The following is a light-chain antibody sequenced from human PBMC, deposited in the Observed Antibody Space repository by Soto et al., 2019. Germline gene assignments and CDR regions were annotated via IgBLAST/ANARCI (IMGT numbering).Light chain of an antibody. V-gene: IGKV3D-15*01. J-gene: IGKJ1*01. CDR3: QEYNAWPPGT. Sequence: EIVMTQSPATLSVSSGEGITLSCRASQSVKNHLAWYQHKPGQSPRLLIYDASTRATGVPARFSAGGSGKEFTLVISSLQSEEAAVYFCQEYNAWPPGTFGQGTKVEIK. CDR2: DAS. CDR1: QSVKNH.